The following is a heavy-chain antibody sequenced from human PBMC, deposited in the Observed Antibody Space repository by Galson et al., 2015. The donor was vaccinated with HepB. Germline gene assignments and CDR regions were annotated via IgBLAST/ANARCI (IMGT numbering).Heavy chain of an antibody. D-gene: IGHD1-1*01. J-gene: IGHJ4*02. CDR2: ISWDGGST. CDR1: GFTFGDYA. Sequence: SLRLSCAASGFTFGDYAMHWVRQAPGKGLEWVSLISWDGGSTYYADSVKGRFTISRDNSKNSLFLQMNSLRTEDTALYYCVKDQIGLRYHFDYWGQGTLVTVSS. V-gene: IGHV3-43*01. CDR3: VKDQIGLRYHFDY.